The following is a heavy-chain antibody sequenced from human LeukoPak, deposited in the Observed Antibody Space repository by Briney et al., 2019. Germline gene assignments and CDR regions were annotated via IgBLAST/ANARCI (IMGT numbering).Heavy chain of an antibody. Sequence: PSETLSLTCTVSGASTSSYYWSWIRQPPGKGLEYVGYIYNRGSTNYNPSLNSRVTISVDTSKNQFSLKLSSVTAADTAVYYCGYDSSGYYPPSFDYWGQGTLVTVSS. CDR1: GASTSSYY. D-gene: IGHD3-22*01. J-gene: IGHJ4*02. V-gene: IGHV4-59*12. CDR2: IYNRGST. CDR3: GYDSSGYYPPSFDY.